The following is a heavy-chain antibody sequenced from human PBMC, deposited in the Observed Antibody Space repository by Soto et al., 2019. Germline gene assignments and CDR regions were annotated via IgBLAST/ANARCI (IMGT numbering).Heavy chain of an antibody. CDR2: ISSSSSTI. V-gene: IGHV3-48*02. Sequence: GGSLRLSCAASGFTFSSYSMNWVRQAPGKGLEWVSYISSSSSTIYYADSVKGRFTISRDNAKNSLYLQMNSLRDEDTAVYYCARGTGGGTFNWFDPWGQGTLVTVSS. D-gene: IGHD3-16*01. CDR3: ARGTGGGTFNWFDP. CDR1: GFTFSSYS. J-gene: IGHJ5*02.